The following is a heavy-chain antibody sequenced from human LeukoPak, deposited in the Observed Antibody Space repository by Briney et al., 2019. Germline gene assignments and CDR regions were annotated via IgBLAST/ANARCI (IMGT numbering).Heavy chain of an antibody. CDR1: GFTFSSYW. J-gene: IGHJ4*02. CDR3: AGDRSDFYYDSSGYYTRFDY. V-gene: IGHV3-7*01. D-gene: IGHD3-22*01. CDR2: IKQDGSEK. Sequence: PGGSLRLSCAASGFTFSSYWMSRVRQAPGKGLEWVANIKQDGSEKYYVDSVKGRFTISRDNAKNSLYLQMNSLRAEDTAVYYCAGDRSDFYYDSSGYYTRFDYWGQGTLVTVSS.